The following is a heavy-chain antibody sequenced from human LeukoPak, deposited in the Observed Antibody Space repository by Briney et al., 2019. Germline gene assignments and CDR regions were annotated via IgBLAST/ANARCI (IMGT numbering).Heavy chain of an antibody. J-gene: IGHJ4*02. D-gene: IGHD2-21*02. V-gene: IGHV1-2*02. CDR2: MHPGNGNT. CDR3: AREGSYCVGGDCYSFDF. CDR1: GYRFISNY. Sequence: GASVKVSCKASGYRFISNYIQWVRQAPGLGPEWIGWMHPGNGNTRYAEKFQGRVTMTGDTSIHTAYMDLSSLRSDDTAVYYCAREGSYCVGGDCYSFDFWGQGTLITVSS.